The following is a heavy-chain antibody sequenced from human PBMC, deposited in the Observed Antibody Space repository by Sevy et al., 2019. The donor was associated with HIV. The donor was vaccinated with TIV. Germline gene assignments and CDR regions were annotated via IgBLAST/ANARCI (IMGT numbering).Heavy chain of an antibody. J-gene: IGHJ5*02. CDR2: IIPIFGTA. CDR3: ASSGNGPRGNWFDP. CDR1: GGTFSSYA. D-gene: IGHD6-13*01. Sequence: ASVKVSCKASGGTFSSYAISWVRQAPGQGLEWMGGIIPIFGTANYAQKFQGRVTITADESTSTAYMELSSLRSEDTAVHYCASSGNGPRGNWFDPWGQGTLVTVSS. V-gene: IGHV1-69*13.